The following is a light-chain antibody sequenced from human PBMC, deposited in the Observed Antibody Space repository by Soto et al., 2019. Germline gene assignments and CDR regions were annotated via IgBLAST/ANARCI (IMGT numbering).Light chain of an antibody. CDR3: QSYDSSKQV. J-gene: IGLJ3*02. CDR2: EDH. CDR1: NGSIASDY. V-gene: IGLV6-57*01. Sequence: NFMLTQPHSVSESPGKTVTISCTRSNGSIASDYVQWYQQRPGSSPTTVIYEDHQRPSGVPDRFSGSIDRSSNSASLTISGLKTEDEADYYCQSYDSSKQVFGGGTKLTVL.